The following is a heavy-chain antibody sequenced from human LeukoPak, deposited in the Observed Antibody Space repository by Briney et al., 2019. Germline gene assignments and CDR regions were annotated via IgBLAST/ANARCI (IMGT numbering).Heavy chain of an antibody. J-gene: IGHJ4*02. D-gene: IGHD1-26*01. CDR2: INSDGSST. V-gene: IGHV3-74*01. CDR3: ARDGGSYYTHFDY. Sequence: GGSLRLSCAASGLTFSSYWMHWVRQVPGKGLVWVSRINSDGSSTSYADSVKGRFTISRDNAKNTLYLQMNSLRAEDTAVYYCARDGGSYYTHFDYWGQGTLVTVSS. CDR1: GLTFSSYW.